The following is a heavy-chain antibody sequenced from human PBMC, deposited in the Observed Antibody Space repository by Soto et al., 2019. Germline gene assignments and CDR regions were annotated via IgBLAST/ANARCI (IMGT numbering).Heavy chain of an antibody. J-gene: IGHJ4*02. V-gene: IGHV3-33*01. CDR3: AIDLYYYGSGSYAPHPRGYFDY. CDR1: GFTFSSYG. CDR2: IWYDGSNK. Sequence: PGGSLRLSCAASGFTFSSYGMHWVRQAPGKGLEWVAVIWYDGSNKYYADSVKGRFTISRDNSKNTLYLQMNSLRAEDTAVYYCAIDLYYYGSGSYAPHPRGYFDYWGQGSLVTVSS. D-gene: IGHD3-10*01.